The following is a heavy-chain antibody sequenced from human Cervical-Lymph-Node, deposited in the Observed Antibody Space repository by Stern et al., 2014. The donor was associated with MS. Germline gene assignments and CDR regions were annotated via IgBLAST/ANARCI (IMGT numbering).Heavy chain of an antibody. V-gene: IGHV5-51*01. CDR3: ARRGTTGTIDGFDI. CDR1: GYTFTSHW. Sequence: EMQLVQSGAEVKKPGESVKISCEGSGYTFTSHWIAWVRQVPGKGLEWMGIIYPGDSDTGYSPSVQGRCTISADRSISTAYLQWRTLRASDTAMYYCARRGTTGTIDGFDIWGQGSMVTVSS. J-gene: IGHJ3*02. D-gene: IGHD1-1*01. CDR2: IYPGDSDT.